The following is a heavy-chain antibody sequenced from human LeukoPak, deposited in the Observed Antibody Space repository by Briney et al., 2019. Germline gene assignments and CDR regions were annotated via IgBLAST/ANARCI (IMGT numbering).Heavy chain of an antibody. V-gene: IGHV4-59*12. J-gene: IGHJ4*02. CDR2: IYYSGSA. CDR3: ARGRLDGPPYFDY. CDR1: GGSISSYY. D-gene: IGHD3-22*01. Sequence: SETLSLTCTVSGGSISSYYWSWIRQPPGKGLEWIGYIYYSGSANYNPSLKSRVTISVDTSKNQFSLKLSSVTAADTAVYYCARGRLDGPPYFDYWGQGTLVTVSS.